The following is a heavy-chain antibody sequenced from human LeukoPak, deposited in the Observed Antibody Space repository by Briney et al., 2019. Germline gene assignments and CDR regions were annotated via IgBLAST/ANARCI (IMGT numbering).Heavy chain of an antibody. CDR2: IYYSGST. CDR3: ARDRGYGSGYDHYGFDY. J-gene: IGHJ4*02. CDR1: GGSISSSSYY. D-gene: IGHD5-12*01. V-gene: IGHV4-39*07. Sequence: SETLSLTCTVSGGSISSSSYYWGWIRQPPGKGLEWIGSIYYSGSTYYNPSLKSRVTISVDTSKNQFSLKLSSVTAADTAVYYCARDRGYGSGYDHYGFDYWGQGTLVTVSS.